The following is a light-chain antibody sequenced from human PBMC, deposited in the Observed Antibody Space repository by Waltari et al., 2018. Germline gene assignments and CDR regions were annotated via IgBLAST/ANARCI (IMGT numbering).Light chain of an antibody. CDR2: AAS. CDR3: QQLNGYPRT. V-gene: IGKV1-9*01. J-gene: IGKJ1*01. Sequence: DIHLTQSPSLLSASVGYRVTITCRASQGIRSWLAWYPQKPGEAPKLLIYAASTLQTWVPSRFSGSGSGAEFTLTISSLQPEDFATYYCQQLNGYPRTFGLGTKVQIK. CDR1: QGIRSW.